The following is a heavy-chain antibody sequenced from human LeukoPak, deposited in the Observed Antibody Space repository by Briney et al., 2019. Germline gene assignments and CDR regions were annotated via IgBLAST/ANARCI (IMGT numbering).Heavy chain of an antibody. Sequence: PGGSLRLSCGASGCTFSRYGMHWVRQAPGKGLEWVAAIWHDGSSEYYADSVKGRFTISRDNSKNTLYLQMNSLRAEDAAVYYCASLGYNSWYAFDYWGQGTLVTVSS. CDR3: ASLGYNSWYAFDY. V-gene: IGHV3-33*01. CDR2: IWHDGSSE. CDR1: GCTFSRYG. J-gene: IGHJ4*02. D-gene: IGHD6-13*01.